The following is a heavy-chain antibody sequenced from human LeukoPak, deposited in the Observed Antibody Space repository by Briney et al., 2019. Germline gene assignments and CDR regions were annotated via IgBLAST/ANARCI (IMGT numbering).Heavy chain of an antibody. J-gene: IGHJ4*02. D-gene: IGHD2-15*01. CDR1: GGSISSYY. CDR3: ARYCSGGSCYSYFDY. Sequence: SETLSLTCTVSGGSISSYYWSWIRQPAGKGLEWIGRIYTSGSTNYNPSLKSRVTMSVDTSKNQFSLKLSSVTAADTAVYYCARYCSGGSCYSYFDYWGQGTLVTVSS. CDR2: IYTSGST. V-gene: IGHV4-4*07.